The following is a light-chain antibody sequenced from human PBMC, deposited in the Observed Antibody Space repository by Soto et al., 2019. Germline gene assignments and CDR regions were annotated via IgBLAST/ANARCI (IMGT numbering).Light chain of an antibody. Sequence: EIVMTQSPATLSVSPGERATLSCRASQSVSSNLAWYQQKPGQAPRLLIYGASTRATGIPARFSGSGSGTEFSLTISSRQSEDFAVYYCHQYNNGSPVTFGAGTKVDIK. CDR1: QSVSSN. CDR2: GAS. V-gene: IGKV3-15*01. CDR3: HQYNNGSPVT. J-gene: IGKJ3*01.